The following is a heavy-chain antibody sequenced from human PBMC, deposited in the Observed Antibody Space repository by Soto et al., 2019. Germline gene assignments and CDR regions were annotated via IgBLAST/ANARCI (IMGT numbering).Heavy chain of an antibody. Sequence: QVQLQESGPGLVKPSQTLSLTCTVSGGSISSGDYYWSWIRQHPGKGLEWIGYIYYSGSTYYNPSLMSRVTISVDTSKNQFSLKLSSVTAADPAVYYCARWWSGSRQGFDPWGQGTLVTVSS. D-gene: IGHD3-3*01. J-gene: IGHJ5*02. CDR2: IYYSGST. V-gene: IGHV4-31*03. CDR3: ARWWSGSRQGFDP. CDR1: GGSISSGDYY.